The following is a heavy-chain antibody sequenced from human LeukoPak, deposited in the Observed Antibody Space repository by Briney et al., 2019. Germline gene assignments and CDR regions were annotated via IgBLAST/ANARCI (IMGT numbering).Heavy chain of an antibody. CDR3: ARVRSSGYYYKAFDI. D-gene: IGHD3-22*01. CDR1: GYTFTNYY. Sequence: APVKVSCKASGYTFTNYYIHWVRQAPGQGLEWMGIINPSSGSTNCAQKFQGRVTMTRDTSTSTVYMDLTRLRSEDTAVYYCARVRSSGYYYKAFDIWGQGTMVTVSS. V-gene: IGHV1-46*01. J-gene: IGHJ3*02. CDR2: INPSSGST.